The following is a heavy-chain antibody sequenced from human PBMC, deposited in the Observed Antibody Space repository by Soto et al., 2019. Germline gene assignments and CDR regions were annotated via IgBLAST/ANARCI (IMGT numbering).Heavy chain of an antibody. Sequence: LSLTCTVSVGSISPFYWSWVRQPPGKGLEWIGYLYYSDNTNYNPSLKSRVTISVDASKNQVSLRLTSVTAADTAVYYCARVGGVAARTFDYWGQGTVVTVSS. CDR3: ARVGGVAARTFDY. D-gene: IGHD3-16*01. J-gene: IGHJ4*02. CDR2: LYYSDNT. V-gene: IGHV4-59*01. CDR1: VGSISPFY.